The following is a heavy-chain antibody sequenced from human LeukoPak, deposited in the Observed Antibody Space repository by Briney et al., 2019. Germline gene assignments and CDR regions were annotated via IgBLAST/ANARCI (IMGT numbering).Heavy chain of an antibody. CDR1: GFTFNSHW. CDR3: ARDALATRRDFDH. Sequence: GGSLRLSCAASGFTFNSHWMHWVRHAPGKGLVWVSRINTDGSRTTYADSVKGRFTISRDNAKHTLYLQMNSLRAEDTAVYYCARDALATRRDFDHWGQGTLVTVSS. CDR2: INTDGSRT. V-gene: IGHV3-74*01. J-gene: IGHJ4*02.